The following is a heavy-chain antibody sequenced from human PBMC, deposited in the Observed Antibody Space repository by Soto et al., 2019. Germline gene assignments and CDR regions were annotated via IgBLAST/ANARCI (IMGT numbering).Heavy chain of an antibody. Sequence: ASVKVSCKASGYTFAGHYIHWVRQAPEQGPEWMGEIGPESGATRYAQRFQGRVTMTRDTSISTAYMEVSRLRSDDTAVFYCARKLEPRGSYYYYYDMDVWGQGTTVTVSS. CDR1: GYTFAGHY. V-gene: IGHV1-2*02. J-gene: IGHJ6*02. CDR2: IGPESGAT. D-gene: IGHD1-1*01. CDR3: ARKLEPRGSYYYYYDMDV.